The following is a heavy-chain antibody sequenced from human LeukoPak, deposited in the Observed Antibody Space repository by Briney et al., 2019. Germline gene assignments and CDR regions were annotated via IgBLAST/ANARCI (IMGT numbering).Heavy chain of an antibody. CDR2: INWNGGST. Sequence: PGGSLRLSCAASGFIFDDYGMSWVRQAPGKGLEWVSGINWNGGSTGNADSVKGRFTISRDNAKNSLYLQMNSLRAEDTALYYCARDSGGTGYYYMDVWGKGTTVTVSS. V-gene: IGHV3-20*04. CDR3: ARDSGGTGYYYMDV. J-gene: IGHJ6*03. D-gene: IGHD2-15*01. CDR1: GFIFDDYG.